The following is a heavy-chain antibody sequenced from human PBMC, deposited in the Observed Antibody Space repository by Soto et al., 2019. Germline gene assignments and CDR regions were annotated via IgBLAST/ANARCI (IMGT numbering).Heavy chain of an antibody. J-gene: IGHJ6*03. CDR3: ARDVVLCDGGRCYGVPLDV. Sequence: GGSLRLSCAASGFTVSSKYMSWVRQAPGKGLEWVSLIQSGGPTYYADSVKGRFTISRDTSENTVHLQMDSLRAEDTAVYYCARDVVLCDGGRCYGVPLDVGGKGTRVTVP. D-gene: IGHD2-15*01. CDR1: GFTVSSKY. V-gene: IGHV3-66*01. CDR2: IQSGGPT.